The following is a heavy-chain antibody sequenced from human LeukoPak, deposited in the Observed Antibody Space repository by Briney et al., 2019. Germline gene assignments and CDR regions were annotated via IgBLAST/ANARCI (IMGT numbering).Heavy chain of an antibody. J-gene: IGHJ4*02. Sequence: ASVKVSCKASGYTFTNYYMHWLRQAPGQGLEWMGIINPGDGGATYAQNFQGRVTTTRDTSTSTVYMELSSLRSVDTAVYYCARVGDSSGWFFDYWGQGTLVTVSS. CDR3: ARVGDSSGWFFDY. CDR1: GYTFTNYY. V-gene: IGHV1-46*01. CDR2: INPGDGGA. D-gene: IGHD6-19*01.